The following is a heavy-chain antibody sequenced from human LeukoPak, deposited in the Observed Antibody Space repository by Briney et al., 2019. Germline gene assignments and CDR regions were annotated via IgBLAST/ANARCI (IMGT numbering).Heavy chain of an antibody. J-gene: IGHJ6*03. CDR1: RGSISSNNYY. V-gene: IGHV4-39*01. CDR3: ARLVSYDVLTENFYKYYMDV. D-gene: IGHD3-9*01. Sequence: PSETLSLTRTVSRGSISSNNYYWGWIRQPPGKGLEWIGSIYYTGSTFYNPSLKSRVTMSLDALKNQFTLKVTSVTATDTAVYYCARLVSYDVLTENFYKYYMDVWGKGTTVTVSS. CDR2: IYYTGST.